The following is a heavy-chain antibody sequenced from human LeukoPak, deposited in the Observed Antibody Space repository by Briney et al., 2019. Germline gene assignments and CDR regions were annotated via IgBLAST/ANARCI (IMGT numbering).Heavy chain of an antibody. J-gene: IGHJ4*02. CDR3: TRGGPNIVVVPAAMRD. CDR2: ISSSSSYI. CDR1: GFTFSSYS. Sequence: PGGSLRLSCAASGFTFSSYSMNWVRQAPGKGLEWVSSISSSSSYIYYADSVKGRFTISRDNAKNSLYLQMNSLRAEDTAVYYCTRGGPNIVVVPAAMRDWGQGTLVTVSS. V-gene: IGHV3-21*01. D-gene: IGHD2-2*01.